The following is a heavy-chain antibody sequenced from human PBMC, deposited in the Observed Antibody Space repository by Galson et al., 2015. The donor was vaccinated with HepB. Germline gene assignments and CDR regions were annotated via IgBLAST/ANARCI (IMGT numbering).Heavy chain of an antibody. V-gene: IGHV1-69*02. Sequence: SVKVSCKASGGTFSSYTISWVRQAPGQGLEWMGRIIPILGIANYAQKFQGRVTITADKSTSTAYMELSSLRSEDTAVYYCARVDSSAPSAVTRGESQIYYYYYYMDVWGKGTTVTVSS. D-gene: IGHD3-16*01. CDR1: GGTFSSYT. J-gene: IGHJ6*03. CDR2: IIPILGIA. CDR3: ARVDSSAPSAVTRGESQIYYYYYYMDV.